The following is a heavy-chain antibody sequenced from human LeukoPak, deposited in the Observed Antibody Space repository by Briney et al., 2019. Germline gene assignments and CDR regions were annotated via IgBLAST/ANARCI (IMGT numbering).Heavy chain of an antibody. CDR1: GFTFTSSA. Sequence: SVKDSCKASGFTFTSSAMKWGRQHRGQRLEWIGWIFVGSANTNYAQKFQERVTITRDMSTSTAYMELSSLRSEDTAVYYCAAGIAVAGTWMDDYWGQGTLVTVSS. D-gene: IGHD6-19*01. J-gene: IGHJ4*02. V-gene: IGHV1-58*02. CDR2: IFVGSANT. CDR3: AAGIAVAGTWMDDY.